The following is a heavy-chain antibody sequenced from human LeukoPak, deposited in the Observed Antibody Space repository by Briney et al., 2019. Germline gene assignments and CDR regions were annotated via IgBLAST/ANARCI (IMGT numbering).Heavy chain of an antibody. CDR1: GFTFSSYG. CDR2: ISYDGSNK. D-gene: IGHD3-3*01. J-gene: IGHJ5*02. CDR3: AKSNDFWSGYSLNDP. Sequence: GGSLRLSCAASGFTFSSYGMHWVRQAPGKGLEWVAVISYDGSNKYYADSVKGRFTISRDNSKNTLYLQMNSLRAEDTAVYCCAKSNDFWSGYSLNDPWGQGTLVTVSS. V-gene: IGHV3-30*18.